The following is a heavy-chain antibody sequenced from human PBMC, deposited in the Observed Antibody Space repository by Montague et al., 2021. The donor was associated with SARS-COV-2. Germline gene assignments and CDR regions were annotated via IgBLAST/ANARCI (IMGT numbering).Heavy chain of an antibody. J-gene: IGHJ4*02. V-gene: IGHV4-39*07. Sequence: SETLSLTCTVAGDSISSTVYYWGRMRQPPGKRLEWIGTIYHTGITHYNPSLKSRVTLSVDTSKNQLSLNVTSVTAADTAVYFCVRVAWFGELSLADYWGQGTLVAVSS. CDR3: VRVAWFGELSLADY. CDR1: GDSISSTVYY. CDR2: IYHTGIT. D-gene: IGHD3-10*01.